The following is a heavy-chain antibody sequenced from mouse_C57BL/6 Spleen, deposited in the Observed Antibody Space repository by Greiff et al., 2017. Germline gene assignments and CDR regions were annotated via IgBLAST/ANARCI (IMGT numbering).Heavy chain of an antibody. V-gene: IGHV1-82*01. Sequence: QVQLQQSGPELVKPGASVKISCKASGYAFSSSWMNWVKQRPGKGLEWIGRIYPGDGDTNYNGKFKGKATLTADKSSSTAYMQLSSLTSEDSAVYFCARHTTVVPDYAMDYWGQGTSVTVSS. D-gene: IGHD1-1*01. CDR3: ARHTTVVPDYAMDY. J-gene: IGHJ4*01. CDR2: IYPGDGDT. CDR1: GYAFSSSW.